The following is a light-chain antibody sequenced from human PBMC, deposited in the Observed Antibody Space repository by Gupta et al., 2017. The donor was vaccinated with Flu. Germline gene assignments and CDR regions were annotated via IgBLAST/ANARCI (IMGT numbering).Light chain of an antibody. J-gene: IGLJ3*02. V-gene: IGLV2-14*01. CDR2: EVT. Sequence: TSSDVGGYNYVSCYQQHPGKAPKLMIYEVTDRPSGVSNRFSGSKSGNTASLTISGLQAEDEADYFCASYTTTSTWVFGGGTKLTVL. CDR1: SSDVGGYNY. CDR3: ASYTTTSTWV.